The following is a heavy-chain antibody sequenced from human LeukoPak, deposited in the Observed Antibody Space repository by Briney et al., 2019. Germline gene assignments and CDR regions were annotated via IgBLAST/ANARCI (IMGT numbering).Heavy chain of an antibody. Sequence: GVSLRLSCAASGFTVSGNYMSWVRQAPGKGLEWVSVIYSGGSTYYADSVKGRFTISRDNSKNTLYLQMNSLRAEDTAVYYCARGPNWDYYFDYWGQGTLVTVSS. CDR1: GFTVSGNY. J-gene: IGHJ4*02. D-gene: IGHD1-7*01. V-gene: IGHV3-53*01. CDR2: IYSGGST. CDR3: ARGPNWDYYFDY.